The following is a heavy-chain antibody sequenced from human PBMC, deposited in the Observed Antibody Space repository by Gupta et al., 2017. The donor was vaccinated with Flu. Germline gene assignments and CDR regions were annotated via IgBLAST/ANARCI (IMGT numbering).Heavy chain of an antibody. V-gene: IGHV3-43D*04. J-gene: IGHJ4*02. CDR3: VKDYGRELYYFDS. CDR2: ISWDGGLT. Sequence: EVHLVESGGVVVQPGGSLKLSCAASGFTFDNFAMHWVRQAPGKGLEWVSLISWDGGLTNYADSVRGRFTISRDNSRNSLYLQINSLRAEDTALYYCVKDYGRELYYFDSWGQGTLVTVSS. CDR1: GFTFDNFA. D-gene: IGHD3-10*01.